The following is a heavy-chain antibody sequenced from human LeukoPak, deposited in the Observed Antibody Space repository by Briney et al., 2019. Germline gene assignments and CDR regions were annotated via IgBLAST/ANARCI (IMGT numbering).Heavy chain of an antibody. CDR1: GFTFNNYA. CDR2: ISSGGST. CDR3: AKDTYSSSPYYFDY. Sequence: SGGSLRLSCAAAGFTFNNYAMSWVRQAAGKGLKWVSGISSGGSTYYADSVKGRFTISRDNSKNTLFLQMNSLRAEDTAVYYCAKDTYSSSPYYFDYWGQGTLVTVSS. V-gene: IGHV3-23*01. J-gene: IGHJ4*02. D-gene: IGHD6-6*01.